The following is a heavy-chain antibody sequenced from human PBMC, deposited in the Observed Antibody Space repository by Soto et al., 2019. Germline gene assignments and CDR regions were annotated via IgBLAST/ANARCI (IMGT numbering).Heavy chain of an antibody. CDR1: GFTFSSYA. CDR2: ISSNGGST. Sequence: EVQLVESGGGLVQPGGSLRLSCAASGFTFSSYAMHWVRQAPGKGLEYVSAISSNGGSTYYANSVKCRFTISRDNSKNTPYLQMGSLRAEDMAVYYCAREGYCSSTSCYSFDYWGQGTLVTVSS. CDR3: AREGYCSSTSCYSFDY. V-gene: IGHV3-64*01. J-gene: IGHJ4*02. D-gene: IGHD2-2*01.